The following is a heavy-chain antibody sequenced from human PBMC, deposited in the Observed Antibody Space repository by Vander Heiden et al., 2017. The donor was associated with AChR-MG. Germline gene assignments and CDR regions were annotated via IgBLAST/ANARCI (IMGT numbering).Heavy chain of an antibody. V-gene: IGHV4-31*02. CDR3: ATIQYGYGFNI. J-gene: IGHJ3*02. D-gene: IGHD2-2*01. CDR1: DGSINSGGYY. Sequence: QVQLQESGPGLVKPSQTLSLTCTVSDGSINSGGYYWNWIRQYPGKGLEWIGNIYYNGRTFYNPSLKSRVTISVDTSNNQFTLNLSSVTAADTAIYYCATIQYGYGFNIWGQGTLVSVSS. CDR2: IYYNGRT.